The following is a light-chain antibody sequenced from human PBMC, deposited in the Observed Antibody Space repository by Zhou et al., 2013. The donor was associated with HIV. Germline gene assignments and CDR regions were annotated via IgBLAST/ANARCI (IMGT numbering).Light chain of an antibody. CDR3: QQSYSGPQFT. Sequence: IQMTQSPSYLSASVGDRITITCRASHTIGDYLNWYQQKPGTAPKLLIYGASYLQRGIPSRFSGSGSGTSFTLTISSLQRDDFATYFCQQSYSGPQFTFGQGTKVEMK. CDR2: GAS. J-gene: IGKJ2*01. CDR1: HTIGDY. V-gene: IGKV1-39*01.